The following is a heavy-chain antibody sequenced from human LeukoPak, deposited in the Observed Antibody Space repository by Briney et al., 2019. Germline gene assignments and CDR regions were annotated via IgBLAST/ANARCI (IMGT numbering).Heavy chain of an antibody. V-gene: IGHV4-61*09. CDR3: ARDNYDFSGYYYMDV. Sequence: SQTLSLTCTVSGGSISSGSYYWSWIRQPAGKGLEWIGEINHSGSTIYNPSFKSRVTISVDTSKNQVSLKLSSVTAADTAVYYCARDNYDFSGYYYMDVWGKGTTVIVSS. CDR2: INHSGST. D-gene: IGHD3-3*01. J-gene: IGHJ6*03. CDR1: GGSISSGSYY.